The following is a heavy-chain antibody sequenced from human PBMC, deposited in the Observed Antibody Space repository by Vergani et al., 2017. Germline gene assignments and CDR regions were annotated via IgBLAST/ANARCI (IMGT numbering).Heavy chain of an antibody. CDR3: ARDGVVGGAARTGDFDY. J-gene: IGHJ4*02. CDR1: GYTFTSYA. D-gene: IGHD6-6*01. CDR2: INTNTGNP. Sequence: QVQLVQSGSELKKPGASVKVSCKASGYTFTSYAMNWVRQAPGQGLEWMGWINTNTGNPTYAQCFTGRFVFSLDTSVSTAYLQISSLKAEDTAVYYCARDGVVGGAARTGDFDYWGQGTLVTVSS. V-gene: IGHV7-4-1*02.